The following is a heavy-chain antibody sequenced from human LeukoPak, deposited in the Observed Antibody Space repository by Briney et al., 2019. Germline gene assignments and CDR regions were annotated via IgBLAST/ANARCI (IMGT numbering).Heavy chain of an antibody. V-gene: IGHV4-34*01. CDR1: GGSFSGYY. CDR2: INHSGST. Sequence: SETLSLTCAVYGGSFSGYYWSWIRQPPGKGLEWIGEINHSGSTNYNPSLKSRVTISVDTSKNQFSLKLSSVTAADTAVYYCARQHASGSSFDYWGQGTLVTVSS. D-gene: IGHD1-26*01. J-gene: IGHJ4*02. CDR3: ARQHASGSSFDY.